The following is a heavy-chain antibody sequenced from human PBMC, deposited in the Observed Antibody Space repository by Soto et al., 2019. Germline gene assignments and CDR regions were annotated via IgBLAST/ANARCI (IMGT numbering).Heavy chain of an antibody. CDR3: ASRRPTIFGVGFYGMDV. CDR1: GGTFSSYA. J-gene: IGHJ6*02. V-gene: IGHV1-69*05. D-gene: IGHD3-3*01. CDR2: IIPIFGTA. Sequence: SVKVSCKASGGTFSSYAISWVRQAPGQGLEWMGGIIPIFGTANYAQKFQGRVTITRDTSASTAYMELSSLRSEDTAVYYCASRRPTIFGVGFYGMDVWGQGTTVTVSS.